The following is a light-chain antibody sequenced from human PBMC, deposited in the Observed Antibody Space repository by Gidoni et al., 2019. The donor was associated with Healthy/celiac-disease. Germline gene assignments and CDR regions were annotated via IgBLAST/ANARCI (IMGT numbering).Light chain of an antibody. CDR1: QSVSSN. J-gene: IGKJ3*01. Sequence: EIVRAQSPAPLSVSPGERATLSCRASQSVSSNLAWYQQKPGQAPRLLIYGASTRATGVPARFSGSGSGTEFTLTISSLQSEDFAVYYCQQYNNWRFTFXPXTKVDIK. CDR2: GAS. V-gene: IGKV3-15*01. CDR3: QQYNNWRFT.